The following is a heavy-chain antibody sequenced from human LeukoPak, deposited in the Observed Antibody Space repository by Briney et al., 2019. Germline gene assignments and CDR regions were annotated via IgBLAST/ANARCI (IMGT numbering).Heavy chain of an antibody. CDR2: IKSKTDRGTT. D-gene: IGHD2-2*01. J-gene: IGHJ5*02. V-gene: IGHV3-15*01. CDR3: ARESVGYCSTSICPNWFDP. CDR1: GFTFNTFSNAW. Sequence: GGSLRLSCAASGFTFNTFSNAWMSWVRQAPGKGLEWVGRIKSKTDRGTTDYAAPVKGRFTISRDDSKNTLSLQMNSLKTEDSAVYYCARESVGYCSTSICPNWFDPWGQGTLVTVSS.